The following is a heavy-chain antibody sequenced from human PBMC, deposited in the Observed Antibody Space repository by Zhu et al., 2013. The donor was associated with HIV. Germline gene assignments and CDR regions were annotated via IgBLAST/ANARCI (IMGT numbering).Heavy chain of an antibody. CDR2: ISWNSGSI. CDR1: GFTFDDYA. V-gene: IGHV3-9*01. J-gene: IGHJ4*02. D-gene: IGHD3-22*01. CDR3: AKGPHYYDSSGYIFD. Sequence: EVQLVESGGGLVQPGRSLRLSCAASGFTFDDYAMHWVRQAPGKGLEWVSGISWNSGSIGYADSVKGRFTISRDNAKNSLYLQMNSLRAEDTALYYCAKGPHYYDSSGYIFDWGQGTLVTVSS.